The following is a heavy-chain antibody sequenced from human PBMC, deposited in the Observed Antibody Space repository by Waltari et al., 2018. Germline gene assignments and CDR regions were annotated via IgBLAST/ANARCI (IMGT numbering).Heavy chain of an antibody. CDR3: AKDLLIAVASIYYYYMDV. Sequence: QVQLVQSRAEVKKPGSSVKVSCKASGGTFSSYAISWVRQAPGQGLEWKGGIIPIFGTANYAQKFQGRVTITADESTSTAYMELSSLRSEDTAVYYCAKDLLIAVASIYYYYMDVWGKGTTVTVSS. D-gene: IGHD6-19*01. J-gene: IGHJ6*03. CDR1: GGTFSSYA. V-gene: IGHV1-69*12. CDR2: IIPIFGTA.